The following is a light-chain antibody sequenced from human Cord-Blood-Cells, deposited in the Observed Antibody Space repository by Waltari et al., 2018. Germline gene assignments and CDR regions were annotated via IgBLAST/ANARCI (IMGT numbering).Light chain of an antibody. CDR2: EGS. CDR1: SSDFGSYNL. Sequence: QSALTQPASVSGSPGQSITISCTGTSSDFGSYNLVSWYQQHPGKAPKLMIYEGSKRPSGVSKRFSGSKSCNTASLTICGLQAEDEADYYCCSYAGSSTYVFGTGTKVTVL. V-gene: IGLV2-23*01. J-gene: IGLJ1*01. CDR3: CSYAGSSTYV.